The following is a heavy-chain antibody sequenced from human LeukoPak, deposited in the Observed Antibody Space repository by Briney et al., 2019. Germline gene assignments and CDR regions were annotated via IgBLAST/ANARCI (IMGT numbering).Heavy chain of an antibody. CDR1: GGSFSGYY. Sequence: SETMSLTCAVYGGSFSGYYWSWIRQPPGKGLEWIGEINHSGSTNYNPSLKSRVTISVDTSKNQFSLKLSSVTAADTAVYYCARAAPRSPFDYWGQGTLVTVSS. CDR2: INHSGST. D-gene: IGHD6-25*01. CDR3: ARAAPRSPFDY. V-gene: IGHV4-34*01. J-gene: IGHJ4*02.